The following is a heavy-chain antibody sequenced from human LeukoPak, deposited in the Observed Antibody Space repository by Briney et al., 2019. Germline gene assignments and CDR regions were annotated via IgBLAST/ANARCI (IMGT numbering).Heavy chain of an antibody. V-gene: IGHV5-51*01. Sequence: GGALEISWKGSGYNFTRYWNGWGCQVPGKGLGGGGIIYAGESDTRYSRSFEGQVTMSANKSISTAELQWSSLKASDPAMYYCARRRYQQLHLDYWGQGTLVTVSS. CDR3: ARRRYQQLHLDY. D-gene: IGHD2-2*01. CDR2: IYAGESDT. CDR1: GYNFTRYW. J-gene: IGHJ4*02.